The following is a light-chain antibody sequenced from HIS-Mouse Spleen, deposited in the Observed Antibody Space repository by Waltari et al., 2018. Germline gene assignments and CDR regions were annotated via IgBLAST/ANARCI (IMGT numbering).Light chain of an antibody. Sequence: QSVLTQPPSASGTPGQRVTISCSGSSSNIGSNSVYWYQQLPGTAPKLLIYRNNQRPYGVPDRFSGSKSCTSASLASSGLRSEDEADYYCAAWDDSLSGPVFGGGTKLTVL. CDR1: SSNIGSNS. CDR3: AAWDDSLSGPV. CDR2: RNN. V-gene: IGLV1-47*01. J-gene: IGLJ3*02.